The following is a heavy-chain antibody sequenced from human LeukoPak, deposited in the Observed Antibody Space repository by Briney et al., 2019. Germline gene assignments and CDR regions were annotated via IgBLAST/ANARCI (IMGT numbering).Heavy chain of an antibody. CDR2: IYYSGST. V-gene: IGHV4-39*07. CDR3: ARDVSSSGYLSEDSPFDY. J-gene: IGHJ4*02. D-gene: IGHD3-22*01. Sequence: SETLSLTCTVSGGSISSSSYYWGWIRQPPGKGLEWIGSIYYSGSTYYNPSLKSRVTISVDTSKNQFSLKLSSVTAADTAVYYCARDVSSSGYLSEDSPFDYWGQGTLVTVSS. CDR1: GGSISSSSYY.